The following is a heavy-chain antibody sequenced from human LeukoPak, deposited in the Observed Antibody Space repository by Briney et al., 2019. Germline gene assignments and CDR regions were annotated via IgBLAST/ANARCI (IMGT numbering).Heavy chain of an antibody. CDR1: GITVSTNY. CDR2: IYSGGAT. Sequence: GGPLRLSCAASGITVSTNYMSWVRQAPGKGLEWVSIIYSGGATYYADSVKGRFTISRENSKNTLWLQMNSLRAEDTAVYYCARLHYDVLTGPFDYWGQGTLVTVS. CDR3: ARLHYDVLTGPFDY. J-gene: IGHJ4*02. D-gene: IGHD3-9*01. V-gene: IGHV3-66*04.